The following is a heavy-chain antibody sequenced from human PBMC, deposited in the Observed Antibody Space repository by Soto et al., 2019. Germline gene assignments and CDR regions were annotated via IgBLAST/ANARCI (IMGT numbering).Heavy chain of an antibody. V-gene: IGHV1-69*01. CDR2: IIPLFGTA. Sequence: ASVKVSCKASGVTFSSETLGWVRQAPGQGLEWVGGIIPLFGTASYAQKFQGRVTITADESTSTVYMELSSLRSDDTAVYFCAKAERIFALVITRNCLDPWGQGTTVTVSS. CDR1: GVTFSSET. D-gene: IGHD3-3*01. J-gene: IGHJ6*02. CDR3: AKAERIFALVITRNCLDP.